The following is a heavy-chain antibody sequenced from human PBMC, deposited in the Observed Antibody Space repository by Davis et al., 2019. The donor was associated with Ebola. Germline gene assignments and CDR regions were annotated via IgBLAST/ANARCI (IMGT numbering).Heavy chain of an antibody. D-gene: IGHD6-13*01. CDR3: AKGGAAAGAPFY. Sequence: GESLKISCAASGFTFSSYGMHWVRQAPGEGLEWVAVISYDGSNKYYADPVKGRFTISRDNSKNTLYLQMNSLRAEDTAVYYCAKGGAAAGAPFYWGQGTLVTVSS. CDR2: ISYDGSNK. CDR1: GFTFSSYG. V-gene: IGHV3-30*18. J-gene: IGHJ4*02.